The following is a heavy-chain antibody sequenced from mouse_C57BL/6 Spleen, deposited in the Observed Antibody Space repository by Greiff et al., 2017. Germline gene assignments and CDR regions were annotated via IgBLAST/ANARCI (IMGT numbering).Heavy chain of an antibody. D-gene: IGHD1-1*01. CDR3: ARRGYGSSWYFDV. Sequence: VQLQQSGPELVKPGASVKIPCKASGYTFTDYNMDWVKQSPGKSLEWIGDINPNNGGTIYNQKFKGKATLTVDKSSSTAYMELRRLTSEDTAVYYCARRGYGSSWYFDVWGTGTTVTVSS. CDR2: INPNNGGT. J-gene: IGHJ1*03. CDR1: GYTFTDYN. V-gene: IGHV1-18*01.